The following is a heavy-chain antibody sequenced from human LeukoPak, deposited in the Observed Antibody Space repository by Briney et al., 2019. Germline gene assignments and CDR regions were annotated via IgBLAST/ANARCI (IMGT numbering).Heavy chain of an antibody. CDR3: ARLRADYFDY. Sequence: ISCKASGNSFTSYWIAWVRQAPGQGLEWMGWINPNSGGTNYAQKFQGRVTMTRDTSISTAYMELSRLRSDDTAVYYCARLRADYFDYWGQGTLVVVAS. D-gene: IGHD5-12*01. CDR1: GNSFTSYW. CDR2: INPNSGGT. J-gene: IGHJ4*02. V-gene: IGHV1-2*02.